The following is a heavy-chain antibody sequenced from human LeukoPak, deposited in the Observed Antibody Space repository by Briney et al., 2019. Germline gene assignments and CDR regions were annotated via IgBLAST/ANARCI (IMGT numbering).Heavy chain of an antibody. CDR1: GFMSTLYS. D-gene: IGHD3-10*01. CDR2: ISNSGDRI. V-gene: IGHV3-48*01. J-gene: IGHJ3*02. Sequence: PGGSLRLSCTTSGFMSTLYSMSWVRQSPGKGLELISYISNSGDRIYYADSVKGRFTISRDNSKNTLYLQMNSLRAEDTAIYYCAKDLWWFGEFPNAFENWGQGTMVTGSS. CDR3: AKDLWWFGEFPNAFEN.